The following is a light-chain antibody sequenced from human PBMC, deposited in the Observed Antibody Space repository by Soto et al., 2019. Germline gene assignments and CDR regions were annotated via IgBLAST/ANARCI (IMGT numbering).Light chain of an antibody. Sequence: QAVPTQPPSASGTPGQRVTISCSGSSSNVGSNYVYWFQKLPGTAPKLLIYGNDQRPSGVPDRFSGSKSGTSASLAISGLRSEDEADYYCAAWDGSLSGWVFGGGTKLTVL. CDR2: GND. V-gene: IGLV1-47*01. J-gene: IGLJ3*02. CDR3: AAWDGSLSGWV. CDR1: SSNVGSNY.